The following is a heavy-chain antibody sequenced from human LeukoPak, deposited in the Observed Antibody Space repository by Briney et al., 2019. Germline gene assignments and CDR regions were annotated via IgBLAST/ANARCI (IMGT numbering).Heavy chain of an antibody. Sequence: PGRSLRLSCAASGFTFSSYAMHWVRQAPGKGLEWVAVISYDGSNKYYADSVKGRFTISRDNSKNTLYLQMNSLRAEDTAVYCCARPYRDQLPDYWGQGTLVTVSS. CDR2: ISYDGSNK. D-gene: IGHD2-2*01. V-gene: IGHV3-30-3*01. J-gene: IGHJ4*02. CDR1: GFTFSSYA. CDR3: ARPYRDQLPDY.